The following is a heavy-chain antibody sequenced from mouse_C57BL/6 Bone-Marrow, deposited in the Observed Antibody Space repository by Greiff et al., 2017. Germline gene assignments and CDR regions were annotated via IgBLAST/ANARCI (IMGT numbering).Heavy chain of an antibody. J-gene: IGHJ3*01. CDR2: ISYDGSN. CDR3: GRECYWFAY. Sequence: EVQVVESGPGLVKPSQSLSLTCSVTGYSITSGYYWNWIRQFPGNKLEWMGYISYDGSNNYNPYLKNRISITRDTSKNPFFLKLNSVTTEDTATYDCGRECYWFAYWDQGTLVTVSA. V-gene: IGHV3-6*01. CDR1: GYSITSGYY.